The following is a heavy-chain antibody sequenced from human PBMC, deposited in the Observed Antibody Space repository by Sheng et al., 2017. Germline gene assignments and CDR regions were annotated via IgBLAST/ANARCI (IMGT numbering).Heavy chain of an antibody. V-gene: IGHV4-59*01. Sequence: QVQLQESGPGLVKPSETLSLTCTVSGGSISSYYWSWIRQPPGKGLEWIGYIYYSGSTNYNPSLKSRVTISVDTSKNQFSLKLSSVTAADTAVYYCASSPGYNYYYYGMDVWGQGTTVTVSS. CDR1: GGSISSYY. D-gene: IGHD5-12*01. CDR2: IYYSGST. CDR3: ASSPGYNYYYYGMDV. J-gene: IGHJ6*02.